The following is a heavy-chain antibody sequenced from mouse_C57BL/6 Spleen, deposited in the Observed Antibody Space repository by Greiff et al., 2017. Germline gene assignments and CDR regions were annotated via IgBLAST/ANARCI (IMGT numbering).Heavy chain of an antibody. CDR3: ARKTTRAMDY. CDR1: GFTFSDYG. J-gene: IGHJ4*01. D-gene: IGHD1-1*01. Sequence: EVMLVESGEGLVKPGGSLKLSCAASGFTFSDYGMHWVRQAPEKGLEWVAYISSGSSTIYYADTVKGRFTISRDNAKNTLFLQMTSLRSEDTAMYYCARKTTRAMDYWGQGTSVTVSS. V-gene: IGHV5-17*01. CDR2: ISSGSSTI.